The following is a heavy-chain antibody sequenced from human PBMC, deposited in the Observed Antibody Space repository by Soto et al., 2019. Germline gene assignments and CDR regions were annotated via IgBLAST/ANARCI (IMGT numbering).Heavy chain of an antibody. J-gene: IGHJ5*02. Sequence: ASVKVSCKASGHTFTTYGINWVRQAPGQGLEWVGWISAYNGITRYAEKLQGRVTMTTDTSTNTAYMDLRSLTSDDTAVYYCATANAAVRPGCFDTWGQGALVTVSS. CDR3: ATANAAVRPGCFDT. CDR2: ISAYNGIT. CDR1: GHTFTTYG. V-gene: IGHV1-18*04. D-gene: IGHD6-6*01.